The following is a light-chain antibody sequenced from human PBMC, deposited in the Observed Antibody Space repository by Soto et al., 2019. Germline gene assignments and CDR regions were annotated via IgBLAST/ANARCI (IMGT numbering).Light chain of an antibody. CDR1: QGISDY. V-gene: IGKV1-16*02. CDR2: AAS. J-gene: IGKJ5*01. Sequence: DIQMTLPPASLAASLGYMFTITCLASQGISDYLAWFQQKPGKAPKSLIYAASSLQSGVPSKFSGSGSGTDFTLTISSLQSEDFATYYCQQYNSYPRTFGQGTRLEIK. CDR3: QQYNSYPRT.